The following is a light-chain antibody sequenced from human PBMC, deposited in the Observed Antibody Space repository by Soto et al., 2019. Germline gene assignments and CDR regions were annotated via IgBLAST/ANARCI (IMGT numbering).Light chain of an antibody. V-gene: IGKV1-5*03. CDR1: QSIDNW. CDR3: QQYDNYSWT. Sequence: DIQMSQSPSTLSTSVGDRVTITCRASQSIDNWLAWYQHKPGKAPNLLIYKASTLESGVPSRFSGSGSGTEFTLTISSLQLDDFATYYCQQYDNYSWTFGQGTKVEIK. J-gene: IGKJ1*01. CDR2: KAS.